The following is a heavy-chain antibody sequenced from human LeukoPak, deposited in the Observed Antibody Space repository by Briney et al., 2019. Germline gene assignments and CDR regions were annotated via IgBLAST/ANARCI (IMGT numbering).Heavy chain of an antibody. CDR2: VYPGDSNA. V-gene: IGHV5-51*01. CDR1: GYSYISHW. D-gene: IGHD2-2*01. J-gene: IGHJ4*02. Sequence: GESLKISCQGSGYSYISHWIAWVRQMPGKGLEWMGIVYPGDSNARYSPSFQGQVTISADKSTSTSYLQWGSLKASDTAIYFCVRHVGFCSSTSCYPFYDSWGQGTLVTVSS. CDR3: VRHVGFCSSTSCYPFYDS.